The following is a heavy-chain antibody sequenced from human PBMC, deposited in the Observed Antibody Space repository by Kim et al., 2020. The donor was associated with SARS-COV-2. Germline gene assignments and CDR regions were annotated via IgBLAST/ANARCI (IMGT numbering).Heavy chain of an antibody. V-gene: IGHV3-33*05. Sequence: GGSLRLSCAASGFTFSSYGMHWVRQAPGKGLEWVAVISYDGSNKYYADSVKGRFTISRDNSKNTLYLQMNSLRAEDTAVYYCARSYYDSSGYWYYYYGMDVWGQGTTVTVSS. D-gene: IGHD3-22*01. CDR1: GFTFSSYG. CDR2: ISYDGSNK. CDR3: ARSYYDSSGYWYYYYGMDV. J-gene: IGHJ6*02.